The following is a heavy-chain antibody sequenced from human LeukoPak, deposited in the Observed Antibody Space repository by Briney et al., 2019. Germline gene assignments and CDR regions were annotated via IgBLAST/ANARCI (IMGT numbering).Heavy chain of an antibody. D-gene: IGHD3-10*01. CDR1: GYTFTGYY. Sequence: ASVKVSCKASGYTFTGYYMHWVRQAPGQGLEWMGWINPNSGGTNYAQKFQGRVTMTRDTSISTAYMELSSLRSEDTAVYYCARGRTSGWNLSYYYYYYMDVWGKGTTVTVSS. J-gene: IGHJ6*03. V-gene: IGHV1-2*02. CDR2: INPNSGGT. CDR3: ARGRTSGWNLSYYYYYYMDV.